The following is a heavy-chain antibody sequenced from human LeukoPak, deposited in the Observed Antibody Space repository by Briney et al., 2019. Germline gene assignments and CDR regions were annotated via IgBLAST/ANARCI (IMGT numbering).Heavy chain of an antibody. V-gene: IGHV3-30*02. Sequence: GGSLRLSCAASGFTFSSYGMHWVRQAPGKGLEWVAFIRYDGSNKYYADSVKGRFTISRDNSKNTLYLQMNSLRAEDTAVYYCASLPGGYCSSTSSYTDPFHAFDIWGQGTMVTVSS. CDR1: GFTFSSYG. D-gene: IGHD2-2*02. J-gene: IGHJ3*02. CDR2: IRYDGSNK. CDR3: ASLPGGYCSSTSSYTDPFHAFDI.